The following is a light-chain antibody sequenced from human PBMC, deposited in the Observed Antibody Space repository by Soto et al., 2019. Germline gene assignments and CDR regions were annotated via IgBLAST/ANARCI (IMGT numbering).Light chain of an antibody. V-gene: IGKV3-20*01. CDR1: QSFSSSY. CDR3: QQYGSSHYT. Sequence: EIMLTQSPGTLSLSPGERATLSCRASQSFSSSYLAWYQHKPGQAPRLLIYGTSSRATGIPDRFSGSQSGTDXXLTISRLEPEDFAVYXCQQYGSSHYTFGQGTKVEIK. J-gene: IGKJ2*01. CDR2: GTS.